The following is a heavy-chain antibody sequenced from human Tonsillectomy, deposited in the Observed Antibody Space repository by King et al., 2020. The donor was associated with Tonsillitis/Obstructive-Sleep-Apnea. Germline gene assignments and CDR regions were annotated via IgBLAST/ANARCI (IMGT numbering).Heavy chain of an antibody. CDR1: GGSISSGGYY. V-gene: IGHV4-31*01. J-gene: IGHJ4*02. CDR2: IYYSGST. Sequence: QLQESGPGLVKPSQTLSLTCTVSGGSISSGGYYWSWISQHPGKGLEWIGDIYYSGSTYYNPSLKSLVTISVDTSKNQFSLKLSSVTAADTAVYYCARGGTYSGYDSDYYFAYWGQGTLVTVSS. D-gene: IGHD5-12*01. CDR3: ARGGTYSGYDSDYYFAY.